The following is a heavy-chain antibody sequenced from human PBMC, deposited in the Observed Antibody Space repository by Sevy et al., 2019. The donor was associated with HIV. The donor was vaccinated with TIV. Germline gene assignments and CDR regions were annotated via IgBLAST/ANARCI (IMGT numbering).Heavy chain of an antibody. Sequence: GGYLRLSCVASGFPFNYYAMNWVRQAPGKGLEWILYINSDSDTMYYGDSVKGRFTISRDNAKNSLYLQMNSLRDEDTAVYYCARERGTYYDTSSYPYLLEAGFDYWGQGTLVTVSS. D-gene: IGHD3-22*01. CDR3: ARERGTYYDTSSYPYLLEAGFDY. J-gene: IGHJ4*02. CDR1: GFPFNYYA. CDR2: INSDSDTM. V-gene: IGHV3-48*02.